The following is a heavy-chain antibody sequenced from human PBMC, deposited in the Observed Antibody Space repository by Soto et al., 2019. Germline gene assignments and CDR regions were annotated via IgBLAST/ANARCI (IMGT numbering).Heavy chain of an antibody. V-gene: IGHV3-30*18. CDR3: AKDTGFGGGYDKYSAIYYYGMDV. CDR1: GFTFSIYG. CDR2: ISYDGSNK. D-gene: IGHD5-12*01. J-gene: IGHJ6*02. Sequence: GGSLRLSCAASGFTFSIYGMHWVRQAPGKXLXXVAVISYDGSNKYYEDYVKGRFTIYRDNSKTTLYLQMNSLRAEDTDVYYCAKDTGFGGGYDKYSAIYYYGMDVWGQGTTVTVSS.